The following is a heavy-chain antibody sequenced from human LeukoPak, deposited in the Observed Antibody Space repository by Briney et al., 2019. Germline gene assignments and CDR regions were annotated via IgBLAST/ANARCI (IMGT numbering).Heavy chain of an antibody. J-gene: IGHJ3*02. CDR3: ARGSGYCSSTSCSPFNI. CDR2: IYTSGST. Sequence: SEILSLTCTVSGGSISSYYWSWIRQPAGKGLEWIGRIYTSGSTNYNPSLKSRVTMSVDTSKNQFSLKLSSVTAADTAVYYCARGSGYCSSTSCSPFNIWGQGTMVTVSS. D-gene: IGHD2-2*01. V-gene: IGHV4-4*07. CDR1: GGSISSYY.